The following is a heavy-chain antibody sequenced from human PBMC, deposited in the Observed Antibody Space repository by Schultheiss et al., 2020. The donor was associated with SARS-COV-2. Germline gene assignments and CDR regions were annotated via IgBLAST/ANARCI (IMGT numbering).Heavy chain of an antibody. D-gene: IGHD5-12*01. CDR1: GGTFSSYA. J-gene: IGHJ4*02. CDR2: IIPILGIA. Sequence: SVKVSCKASGGTFSSYAISWVRQAPGQGLEWMGRIIPILGIANYAQKFQGRVTITADKSTSTVYMELSSLRSEDTAVYYCASLVATPQSFDYWGQGTLVTVSS. V-gene: IGHV1-69*04. CDR3: ASLVATPQSFDY.